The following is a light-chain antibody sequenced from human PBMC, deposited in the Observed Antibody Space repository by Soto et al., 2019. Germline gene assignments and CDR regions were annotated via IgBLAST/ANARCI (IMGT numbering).Light chain of an antibody. CDR3: QQYGSSPLT. V-gene: IGKV3-20*01. CDR2: GAS. CDR1: QSVISTY. Sequence: EIVLTQSPGTLSLSPGERATLSCRASQSVISTYLAWYQQKPGQAPRLLIYGASNRATGITDRFTGSGSGTDFTLTISRLEPEDVAVYYCQQYGSSPLTFGGGTKVEIK. J-gene: IGKJ4*01.